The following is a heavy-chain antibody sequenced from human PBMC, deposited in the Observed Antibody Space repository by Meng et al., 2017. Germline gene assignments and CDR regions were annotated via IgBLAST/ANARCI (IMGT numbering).Heavy chain of an antibody. CDR3: HSGWYQAGDDY. D-gene: IGHD6-19*01. J-gene: IGHJ4*02. Sequence: VQLVQSGGEVKKPGSSVKVSCKASGGTFSSYAISGVRQASGQGLEWMGGIIPIFGTANYAQKFQGRVTITADKSTSTAYMELSSMRSEDTAVYYCHSGWYQAGDDYWGQGTLVTVSS. V-gene: IGHV1-69*14. CDR1: GGTFSSYA. CDR2: IIPIFGTA.